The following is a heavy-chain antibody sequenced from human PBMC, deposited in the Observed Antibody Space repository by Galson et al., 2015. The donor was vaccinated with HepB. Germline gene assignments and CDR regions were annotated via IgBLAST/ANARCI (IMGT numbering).Heavy chain of an antibody. V-gene: IGHV3-53*04. CDR2: IYSDGST. Sequence: LRLSCAASGFTVSSNYTSWVRQAPGKGLEWVSVIYSDGSTYYADSVKGRFTISRHHSKNTLYLQMNSLRAEDTAVYYCARGRRGQFPDYWGQGTLVTVSS. CDR3: ARGRRGQFPDY. J-gene: IGHJ4*02. CDR1: GFTVSSNY. D-gene: IGHD3-10*01.